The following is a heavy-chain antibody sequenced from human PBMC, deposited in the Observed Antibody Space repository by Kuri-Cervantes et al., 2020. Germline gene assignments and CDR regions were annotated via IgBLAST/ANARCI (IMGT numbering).Heavy chain of an antibody. CDR1: GFTFST. CDR2: ISYDGNNK. J-gene: IGHJ4*02. V-gene: IGHV3-30-3*02. CDR3: AKRSTPGTNYFDY. Sequence: GESLKISCAASGFTFSTMHWVRQAPGKGLEWVAVISYDGNNKYYADSVKGRFTISRDNSKSTLYLQMSSLRAEDTAVYYCAKRSTPGTNYFDYWGQGTLVTVSS. D-gene: IGHD2-2*01.